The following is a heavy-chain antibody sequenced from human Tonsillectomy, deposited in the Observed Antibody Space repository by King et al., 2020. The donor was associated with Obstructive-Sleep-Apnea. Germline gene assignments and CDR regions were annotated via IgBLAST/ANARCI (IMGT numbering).Heavy chain of an antibody. CDR1: GGSISSSSYY. D-gene: IGHD2-21*02. CDR2: IYYSGST. Sequence: QLQESGPGLVKPSETLSLTCTVSGGSISSSSYYWGWIRQPPGKGLEWIGNIYYSGSTYYNPSLKSRVTISVDTSKNQFSLKLRSVTAADTAVYYCARVPCGGDCYSRYYFDYWGQGTLFTVPP. V-gene: IGHV4-39*07. J-gene: IGHJ4*02. CDR3: ARVPCGGDCYSRYYFDY.